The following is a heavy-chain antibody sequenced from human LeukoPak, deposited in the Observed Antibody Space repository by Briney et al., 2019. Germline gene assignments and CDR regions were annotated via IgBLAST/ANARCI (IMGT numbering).Heavy chain of an antibody. CDR1: GFTFSNYW. CDR3: ARGAFCSGGACPDPFDS. V-gene: IGHV3-7*01. J-gene: IGHJ4*02. CDR2: IKTEGYDT. Sequence: GGSLRLSCAASGFTFSNYWMAWVRQAPGKGLEWVANIKTEGYDTYYGDSVKGRFTISRDNVENSLYLQMDSLRAEDTAVYYCARGAFCSGGACPDPFDSWGQGTLVTVSS. D-gene: IGHD2-15*01.